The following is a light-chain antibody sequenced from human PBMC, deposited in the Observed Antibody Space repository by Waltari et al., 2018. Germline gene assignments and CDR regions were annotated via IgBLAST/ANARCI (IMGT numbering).Light chain of an antibody. Sequence: EIVLTQSPATLSLSPGERATLSCRASQSITNYLAWYQQKPGQAPRLLIYDSINRATGIPARFSGGVSGTDFTHTITSLEPEDFAFYYCQHRSTWPPTFGGGTNVVL. CDR3: QHRSTWPPT. J-gene: IGKJ4*01. CDR1: QSITNY. CDR2: DSI. V-gene: IGKV3-11*01.